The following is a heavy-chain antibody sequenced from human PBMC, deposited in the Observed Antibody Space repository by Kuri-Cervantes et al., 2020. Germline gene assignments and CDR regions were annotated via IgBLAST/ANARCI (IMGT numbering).Heavy chain of an antibody. V-gene: IGHV1-69*13. CDR1: GGTFSSYA. D-gene: IGHD3-10*01. J-gene: IGHJ6*02. Sequence: SVKVSCKASGGTFSSYAISWVRQAPGQGLEWMGGIIPIFGTANYAQKFQGKVTITADESTSTAYMELSSLRSEDTAVYYCARDPHFGGRFGELSPDYYYYGMDVWGQGTTVTVSS. CDR2: IIPIFGTA. CDR3: ARDPHFGGRFGELSPDYYYYGMDV.